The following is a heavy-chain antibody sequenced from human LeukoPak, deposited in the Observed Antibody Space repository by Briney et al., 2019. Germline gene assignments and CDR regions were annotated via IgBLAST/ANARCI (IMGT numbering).Heavy chain of an antibody. V-gene: IGHV4-31*03. D-gene: IGHD3-22*01. CDR3: ARGSAYDIKGNPLYYLDY. CDR1: GGSISSAGYF. Sequence: PSETLSLTRTVSGGSISSAGYFSSWIPQNPGKGLEWIGYIYYSGSTYYNPSLKSRVSISVDTSKNQCSLKLSSLTSADTGVYYFARGSAYDIKGNPLYYLDYWGQGTLVTVSS. J-gene: IGHJ4*02. CDR2: IYYSGST.